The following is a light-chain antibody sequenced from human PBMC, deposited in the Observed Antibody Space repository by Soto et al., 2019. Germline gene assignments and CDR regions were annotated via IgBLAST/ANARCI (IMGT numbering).Light chain of an antibody. CDR3: QEGYSSPWT. V-gene: IGKV1-39*01. J-gene: IGKJ1*01. CDR2: AAS. CDR1: QSISSY. Sequence: DIQMTQSPSSLSASVGDRVTITCRASQSISSYFKSDQQKPGKAPKLLIYAASSLQTGVPARFRGSGSGKEFTLSISGLEAEDFATYYCQEGYSSPWTFGRGTKVEIK.